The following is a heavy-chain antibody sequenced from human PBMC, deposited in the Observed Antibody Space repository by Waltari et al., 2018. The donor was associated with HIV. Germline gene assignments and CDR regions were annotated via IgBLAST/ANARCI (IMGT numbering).Heavy chain of an antibody. D-gene: IGHD1-1*01. J-gene: IGHJ4*02. V-gene: IGHV4-39*01. CDR2: IDYSVNT. Sequence: QLQSQESGPGLVKPSETLSLTCNVSGDSVSSRTYYWGWIRQPPGKGPEWIGSIDYSVNTYYNPSLRSRVTISVDTSKNQFSLKLSSVTAADTAVYYCAGQTTTGIIPGPSHYWGQGTLVTVSS. CDR3: AGQTTTGIIPGPSHY. CDR1: GDSVSSRTYY.